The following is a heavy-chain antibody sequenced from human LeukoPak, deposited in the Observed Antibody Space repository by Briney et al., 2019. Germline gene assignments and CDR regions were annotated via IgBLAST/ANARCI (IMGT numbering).Heavy chain of an antibody. Sequence: GGSLRLSFASSGFTFSAYALGGVREPQGKGLGWVSDFSGSGDSTYYADSVKGRFSISRDNSKSSLYLQMTSLRAEDTAVYSCARSLINTIRSGFDSWGQGALVTVS. CDR3: ARSLINTIRSGFDS. D-gene: IGHD3-3*01. CDR2: FSGSGDST. CDR1: GFTFSAYA. J-gene: IGHJ4*02. V-gene: IGHV3-23*01.